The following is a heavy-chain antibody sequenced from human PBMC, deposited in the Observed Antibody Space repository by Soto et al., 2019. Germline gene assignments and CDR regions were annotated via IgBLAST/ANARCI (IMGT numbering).Heavy chain of an antibody. J-gene: IGHJ4*02. V-gene: IGHV3-23*01. CDR1: GFTFSSYV. D-gene: IGHD3-16*01. CDR2: FSASGSR. CDR3: ARDWGFDF. Sequence: GGSLRLSCAASGFTFSSYVMSWVRQAPGKGLEWVSSFSASGSRSHADSVKGRFTISRDNSNSTLFLQMNSLRAEDTALYYCARDWGFDFWGQGALVTVSS.